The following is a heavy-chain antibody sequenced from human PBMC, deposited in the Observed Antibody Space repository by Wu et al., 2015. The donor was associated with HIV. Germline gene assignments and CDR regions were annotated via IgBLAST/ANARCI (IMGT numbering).Heavy chain of an antibody. J-gene: IGHJ3*02. CDR1: GGTFSSYA. D-gene: IGHD4-11*01. CDR2: IIPIFGTA. Sequence: QVQLVQSGAEVQKPGSSVKVSCKASGGTFSSYAISWVRQAPGQGLEWMGGIIPIFGTANYAQKFQGRVTITADESTSTAYMELSSLRSEDTAVYYCARPREYSNYGDDAFDIWGQGTMVTVSS. CDR3: ARPREYSNYGDDAFDI. V-gene: IGHV1-69*12.